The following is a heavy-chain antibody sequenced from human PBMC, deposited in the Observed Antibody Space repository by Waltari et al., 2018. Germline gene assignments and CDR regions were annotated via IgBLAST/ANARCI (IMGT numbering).Heavy chain of an antibody. D-gene: IGHD1-26*01. CDR3: ARGKSRESNYRWGWFDP. V-gene: IGHV3-48*01. CDR1: GFTFSTYS. CDR2: VSDDARTR. J-gene: IGHJ5*02. Sequence: EVQLVESGGGLAQPGGSLTLSCVASGFTFSTYSMNWVRQTPGKGLEWIVYVSDDARTRDDADSVRGRFTISRDNAKNSLYLQMNSLGAEDTAVYYCARGKSRESNYRWGWFDPWGQGTLVTVSS.